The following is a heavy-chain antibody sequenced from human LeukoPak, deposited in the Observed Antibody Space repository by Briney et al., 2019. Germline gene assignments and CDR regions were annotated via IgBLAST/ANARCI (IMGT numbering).Heavy chain of an antibody. CDR3: AGRYEWFGGLFFDY. D-gene: IGHD3-10*01. CDR2: IYHSGST. J-gene: IGHJ4*02. V-gene: IGHV4-30-2*01. CDR1: GGSISSGGYS. Sequence: SETLSLTCAVSGGSISSGGYSWSWIRQPPGKGLEWIGYIYHSGSTYYNPSLKSRVTISVDRSKNQFSLKLSSVTAADTAVYYCAGRYEWFGGLFFDYWGQGTLVTVSS.